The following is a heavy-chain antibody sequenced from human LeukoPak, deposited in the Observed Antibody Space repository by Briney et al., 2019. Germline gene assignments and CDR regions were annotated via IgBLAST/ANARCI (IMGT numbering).Heavy chain of an antibody. J-gene: IGHJ3*02. V-gene: IGHV4-59*01. CDR3: ARAPSTYYYDSSGRADAFDI. D-gene: IGHD3-22*01. CDR1: GGSISSYY. CDR2: IYYSGST. Sequence: PSETLSLTCTVSGGSISSYYWSWIRQPPGKGLEWIGYIYYSGSTNYNPSLKSRVTISVDTSKNQFSLKLSSVTAADTAVYYCARAPSTYYYDSSGRADAFDIWGQGTMVTVSS.